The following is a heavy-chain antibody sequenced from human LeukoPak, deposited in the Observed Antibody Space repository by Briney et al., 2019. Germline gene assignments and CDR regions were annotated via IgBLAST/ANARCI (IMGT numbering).Heavy chain of an antibody. J-gene: IGHJ4*02. Sequence: PGRSLRLSCGASGFXFSRYAINWVRQAPGQGLEWVAIISYGGNNQYYAESVKGRFTISRDNTKNTVYLQMNSLRPEDTAVYYCARAPDSSGYYYYFDYWGQGALVTVSS. CDR1: GFXFSRYA. D-gene: IGHD3-22*01. CDR3: ARAPDSSGYYYYFDY. CDR2: ISYGGNNQ. V-gene: IGHV3-30-3*01.